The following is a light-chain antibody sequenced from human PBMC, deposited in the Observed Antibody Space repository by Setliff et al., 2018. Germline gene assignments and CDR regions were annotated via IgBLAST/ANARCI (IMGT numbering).Light chain of an antibody. V-gene: IGLV2-14*03. CDR3: SSYTSRSQV. Sequence: QSALAQPPSASGSPGQSVTITCTGSTSDIGLYMYVSWYQQHPDKAPKLIIFDVDKRPSGVSDRFSGSKSGNTASLTISGLHPDDEADYYCSSYTSRSQVFGTGTKVTVL. CDR1: TSDIGLYMY. J-gene: IGLJ1*01. CDR2: DVD.